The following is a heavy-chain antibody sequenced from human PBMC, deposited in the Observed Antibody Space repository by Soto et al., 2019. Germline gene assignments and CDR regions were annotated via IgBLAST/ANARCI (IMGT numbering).Heavy chain of an antibody. V-gene: IGHV1-69*01. J-gene: IGHJ4*02. D-gene: IGHD3-22*01. Sequence: QVQLVQSGAEVRKPGSSVKVSCTASGGTFSTYAISWVRQAPGQGLEWMGGIIPIFGTANHAQKFQGRVTITADESTSTAYMYLSSLRSEDTAVYYCARGWGYDSSDYYYAYWGQGTLVTVSS. CDR2: IIPIFGTA. CDR1: GGTFSTYA. CDR3: ARGWGYDSSDYYYAY.